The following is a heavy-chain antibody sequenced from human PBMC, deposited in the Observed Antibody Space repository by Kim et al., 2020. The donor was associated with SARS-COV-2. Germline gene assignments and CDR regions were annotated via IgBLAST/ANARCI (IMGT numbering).Heavy chain of an antibody. CDR3: ARGHYGMDF. V-gene: IGHV3-11*01. CDR2: ISSYSGTII. CDR1: GFTFSDHY. J-gene: IGHJ6*02. Sequence: GGSLRLSCAASGFTFSDHYMSWIRQPPGKGLEWISYISSYSGTIIYYADSVKGRFTTSRDNAKNLLYLQMNSLRGEDTAVYYCARGHYGMDFWGQGTTVT.